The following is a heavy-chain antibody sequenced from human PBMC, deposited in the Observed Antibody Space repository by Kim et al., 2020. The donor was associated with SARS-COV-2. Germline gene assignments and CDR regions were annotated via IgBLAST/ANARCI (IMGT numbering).Heavy chain of an antibody. CDR3: ARGSLLDY. J-gene: IGHJ4*02. Sequence: RGGTNYAQRFKGRVTMTRDTSISTVYMEMTTLISDDTAVYYCARGSLLDYWGQGTLVTVSS. CDR2: RGGT. V-gene: IGHV1-2*02.